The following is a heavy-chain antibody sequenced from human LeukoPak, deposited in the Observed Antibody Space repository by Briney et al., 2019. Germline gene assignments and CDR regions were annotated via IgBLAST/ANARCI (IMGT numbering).Heavy chain of an antibody. V-gene: IGHV3-33*01. Sequence: GRSLRLSCAASGFTFSSYGMHWARQAPGKGLEWVAVIWYDGSNKYYADSVKGRFTISRDNSKNTLYLQMNSLRAEDTAVYYCARDCGSTSCYAFDYWGQGTLVTVSS. CDR3: ARDCGSTSCYAFDY. D-gene: IGHD2-2*01. J-gene: IGHJ4*02. CDR2: IWYDGSNK. CDR1: GFTFSSYG.